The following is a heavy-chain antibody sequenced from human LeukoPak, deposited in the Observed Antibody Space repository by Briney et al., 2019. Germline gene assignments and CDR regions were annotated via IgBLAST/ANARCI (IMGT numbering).Heavy chain of an antibody. CDR2: INHSGST. Sequence: SETLSLTCAVYGGSFSGYYWSWIRQPPGKGLEWIGEINHSGSTNYNPSLKSRVTILVDTSKNQFSLKLSSVTAADTAVYYCARGRSGWWSRWFDPWGQGTLVTVSS. CDR3: ARGRSGWWSRWFDP. D-gene: IGHD6-19*01. V-gene: IGHV4-34*01. CDR1: GGSFSGYY. J-gene: IGHJ5*02.